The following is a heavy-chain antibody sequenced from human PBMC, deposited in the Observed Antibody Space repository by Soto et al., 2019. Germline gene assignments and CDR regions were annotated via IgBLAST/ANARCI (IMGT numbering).Heavy chain of an antibody. J-gene: IGHJ3*02. V-gene: IGHV3-7*01. CDR3: TRGNWFSIDI. D-gene: IGHD3-10*01. Sequence: QAGGSLRLSCAASGFTFSHYWMCWVRQAPGKGLEWVANIKTDGSEEYYVDSVKGRFTVSRDNTKNSLYLQMNSLRVEDTAVYYCTRGNWFSIDIWGQGTTVTVSS. CDR2: IKTDGSEE. CDR1: GFTFSHYW.